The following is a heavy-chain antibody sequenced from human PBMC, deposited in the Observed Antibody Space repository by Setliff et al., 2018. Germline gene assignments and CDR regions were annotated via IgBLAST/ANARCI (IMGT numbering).Heavy chain of an antibody. Sequence: GESLKISCKESRDSFTNYWIIWVRQVPGKGLEWMGMIFPADADTRYNPSFKGQVTMPLDRSITTAYLQWDSLKASDTAIYYCAQKHQRASWAFDPWGRGTLVTSPQ. D-gene: IGHD2-2*01. V-gene: IGHV5-51*01. CDR2: IFPADADT. J-gene: IGHJ5*02. CDR1: RDSFTNYW. CDR3: AQKHQRASWAFDP.